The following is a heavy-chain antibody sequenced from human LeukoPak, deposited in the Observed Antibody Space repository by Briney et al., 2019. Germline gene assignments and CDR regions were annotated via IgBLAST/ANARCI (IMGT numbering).Heavy chain of an antibody. Sequence: GGSLRLSCAASGFTFSSYSMNWVRQAPGKGLEWVSSISSSSSYIYYADSVKGRFTISRDNAKNSLYLQMNSLRAEDTAVYYCAKDSSVYHYGSRNLDYWGQGTLVTVSS. CDR2: ISSSSSYI. D-gene: IGHD3-22*01. V-gene: IGHV3-21*01. CDR3: AKDSSVYHYGSRNLDY. J-gene: IGHJ4*02. CDR1: GFTFSSYS.